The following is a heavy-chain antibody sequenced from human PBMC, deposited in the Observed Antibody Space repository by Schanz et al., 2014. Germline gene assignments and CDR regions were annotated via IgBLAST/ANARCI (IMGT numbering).Heavy chain of an antibody. Sequence: QVQLQQWGAGLLKPSETLSLTCAVYGGSFSSNYWSWIRQPPGKGLEWIGEINQSGTTNYNPSLKSRVSMSVDTAKNQISRKLSSVTAADTAVYYCARDAADFYDILTEEDYWGQGTLVTVSS. CDR3: ARDAADFYDILTEEDY. J-gene: IGHJ4*02. CDR1: GGSFSSNY. D-gene: IGHD3-9*01. CDR2: INQSGTT. V-gene: IGHV4-34*02.